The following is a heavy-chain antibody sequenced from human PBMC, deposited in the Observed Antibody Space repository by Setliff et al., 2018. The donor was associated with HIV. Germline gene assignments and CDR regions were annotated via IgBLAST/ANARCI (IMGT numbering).Heavy chain of an antibody. J-gene: IGHJ4*02. Sequence: ASVKVSCKASGYNFTSYAMHWVRQAPGQRLEWMGWINAGNGNTKYAQKFQGRVTVTRNTSISTAYMELSSLRSEDTAVYYWARGGVYNFGYDPFDYWGQGTLVTVSS. D-gene: IGHD5-18*01. CDR1: GYNFTSYA. V-gene: IGHV1-3*01. CDR2: INAGNGNT. CDR3: ARGGVYNFGYDPFDY.